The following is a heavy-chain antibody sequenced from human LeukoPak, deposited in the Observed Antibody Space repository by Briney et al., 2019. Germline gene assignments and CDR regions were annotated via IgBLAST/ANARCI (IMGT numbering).Heavy chain of an antibody. Sequence: GGSLKLSCAASGLIFSSYAMSWVRQAPGKGLEWVSAISGGGGSTYYADSVKGRFTISRDNSKNTLYLQMNSLRAEDTAVYYCAKDRVNFGVVLYGMDVWGQGTTVTVSS. V-gene: IGHV3-23*01. D-gene: IGHD3-3*01. CDR1: GLIFSSYA. CDR2: ISGGGGST. CDR3: AKDRVNFGVVLYGMDV. J-gene: IGHJ6*02.